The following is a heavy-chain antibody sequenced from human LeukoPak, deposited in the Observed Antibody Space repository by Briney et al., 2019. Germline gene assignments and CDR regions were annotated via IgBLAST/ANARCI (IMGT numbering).Heavy chain of an antibody. CDR1: GFTFSSYG. Sequence: GGSLRLSCAASGFTFSSYGMHWVRQAPGKGLEWVAVISYDGSNKYYADSVKGRFTISRDNSKNTLYPQMNSLRAEDTAVYYCAKDTGGYQHYYYHYGMDVWGQGTTVTVSS. V-gene: IGHV3-30*18. CDR2: ISYDGSNK. CDR3: AKDTGGYQHYYYHYGMDV. D-gene: IGHD2-8*02. J-gene: IGHJ6*02.